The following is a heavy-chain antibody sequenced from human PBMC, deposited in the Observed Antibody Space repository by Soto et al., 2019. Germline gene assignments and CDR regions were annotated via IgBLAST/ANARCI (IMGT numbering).Heavy chain of an antibody. CDR3: ARVGSTTVVTPFYFDY. Sequence: GGSLRLSCAASGFTFSSYSMNWVRQAPGKGLEWVSYISSSGSTIYYADSVKGRFTISRDNAKNSLYLQMNSLRAEDTAVYYCARVGSTTVVTPFYFDYWGQGTLVTVSS. D-gene: IGHD4-17*01. J-gene: IGHJ4*02. CDR1: GFTFSSYS. V-gene: IGHV3-48*04. CDR2: ISSSGSTI.